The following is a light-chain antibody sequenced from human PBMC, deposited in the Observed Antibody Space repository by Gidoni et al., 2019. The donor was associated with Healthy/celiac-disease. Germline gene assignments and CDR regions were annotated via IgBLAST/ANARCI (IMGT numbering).Light chain of an antibody. V-gene: IGKV2-28*01. CDR1: QSLLHSNGYNY. Sequence: DIVMTQSPLSLPVTPGEPASISCRSSQSLLHSNGYNYLDWYLQKPGQSPQLLIYLGSNRASGVPDRFSGSGSGTDFTLKISRVEADDVGVYYCMQALQTPYTFGQGTKLEIK. J-gene: IGKJ2*01. CDR3: MQALQTPYT. CDR2: LGS.